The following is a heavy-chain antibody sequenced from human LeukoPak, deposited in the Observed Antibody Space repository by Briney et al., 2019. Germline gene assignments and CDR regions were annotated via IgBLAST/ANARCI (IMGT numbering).Heavy chain of an antibody. CDR3: AKNPPYDILTGYYPPSYYFDY. J-gene: IGHJ4*02. V-gene: IGHV3-23*01. Sequence: GGFLRLSCAASGFTFSSYAMSWVRQAPGKGLEWVSAISGSGGSTYYADSVKGRFTISRDNSKNTLYLQMNSLRAEDTAVYYCAKNPPYDILTGYYPPSYYFDYWGQGTLVTVSS. CDR1: GFTFSSYA. CDR2: ISGSGGST. D-gene: IGHD3-9*01.